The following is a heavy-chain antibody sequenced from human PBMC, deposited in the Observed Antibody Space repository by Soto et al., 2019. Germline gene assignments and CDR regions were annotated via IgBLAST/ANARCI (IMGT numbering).Heavy chain of an antibody. J-gene: IGHJ4*02. Sequence: QVTLKESGPVLVKPTETLTLTCTVSGFSLSNARMGVSWIRQPPGKALEWLAHIFSNDEKSYSTSLKSRLTISKDTSKSQVVLTMTNMDPVDTATYYCARSLYDYIWGSYRYTDYFDYWGQGTLVTVSS. CDR3: ARSLYDYIWGSYRYTDYFDY. D-gene: IGHD3-16*02. CDR2: IFSNDEK. V-gene: IGHV2-26*01. CDR1: GFSLSNARMG.